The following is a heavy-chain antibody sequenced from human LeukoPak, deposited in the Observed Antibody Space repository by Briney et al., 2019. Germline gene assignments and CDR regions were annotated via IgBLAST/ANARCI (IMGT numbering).Heavy chain of an antibody. D-gene: IGHD6-19*01. J-gene: IGHJ4*02. Sequence: GGSLRLSCAASGFTFSSYSMNWVRQAPGKGLEWVSSISSSSSYTYYADSVKGRFTISRDNAKNSLYLQMNSLRAEDTAVYYCARTGKAVAGPDYWGQGTLVTVSS. V-gene: IGHV3-21*01. CDR3: ARTGKAVAGPDY. CDR2: ISSSSSYT. CDR1: GFTFSSYS.